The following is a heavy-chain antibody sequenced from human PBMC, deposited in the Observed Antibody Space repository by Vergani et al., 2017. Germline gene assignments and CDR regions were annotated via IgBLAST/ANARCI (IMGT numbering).Heavy chain of an antibody. CDR2: IIPILGIA. J-gene: IGHJ4*02. V-gene: IGHV1-69*04. Sequence: QVQLAHSGAEVKKPGASVKVSCKASVGTFSSYAISWVRQAPGRGLEWMGGIIPILGIATYAQRFQGRVTITADKSTSTAYMELSSLRSEDTAVYYCARGRSGDYFWFDYWGQGTLVTVSS. D-gene: IGHD3-22*01. CDR1: VGTFSSYA. CDR3: ARGRSGDYFWFDY.